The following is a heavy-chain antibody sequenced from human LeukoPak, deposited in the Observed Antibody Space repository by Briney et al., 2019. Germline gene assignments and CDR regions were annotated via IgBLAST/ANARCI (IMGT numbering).Heavy chain of an antibody. Sequence: PGGSLRLSCAASGFTFSNAWMSWVRQAPGKGLEWVGRISSRTSGATTDYAAPVKGRFTISRDDSKNTLFLQMNSLGAEDTAVYYCATEGYNYGYHSCHSWGQGALVTVSS. CDR1: GFTFSNAW. D-gene: IGHD5-18*01. CDR2: ISSRTSGATT. J-gene: IGHJ4*02. CDR3: ATEGYNYGYHSCHS. V-gene: IGHV3-15*01.